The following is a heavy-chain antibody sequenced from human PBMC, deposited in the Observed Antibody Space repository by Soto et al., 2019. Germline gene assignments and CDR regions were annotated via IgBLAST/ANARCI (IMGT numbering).Heavy chain of an antibody. J-gene: IGHJ6*02. CDR1: GGSISSGGYY. CDR3: ARGGLGYCSGGSCYSAELSRYYYGMDV. V-gene: IGHV4-31*03. CDR2: IYYSGST. Sequence: SETLSLTCTVSGGSISSGGYYWSWIRQHPGKGLEWIGYIYYSGSTYYNPSLTSRVTISVDTSKNQFSLKLSSVTAADTAVYYCARGGLGYCSGGSCYSAELSRYYYGMDVWGQGTTVTVSS. D-gene: IGHD2-15*01.